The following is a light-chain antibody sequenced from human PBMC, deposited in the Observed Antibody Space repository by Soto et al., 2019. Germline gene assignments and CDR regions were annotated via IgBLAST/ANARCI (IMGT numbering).Light chain of an antibody. CDR2: KVS. CDR1: QSLLYSDGNTY. V-gene: IGKV2-30*01. CDR3: MQGVFWPPGRA. Sequence: DVVMTQSPLSLPVTLGQPASISCRSSQSLLYSDGNTYLNWFQQRPGQSPRRLFYKVSNRASGAPDRFSASGSGTDFTLRISRVEDEDVGVYYCMQGVFWPPGRAFGQGTKVEIK. J-gene: IGKJ1*01.